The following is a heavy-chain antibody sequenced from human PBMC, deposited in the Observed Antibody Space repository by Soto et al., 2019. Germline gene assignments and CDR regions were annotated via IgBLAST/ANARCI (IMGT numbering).Heavy chain of an antibody. Sequence: PGGSLRLSCAASGFTFSSYDMHWVHQGTGKGLEWVSGISTAGNTYYPGSVKGRFTISRENAKNSLYLQMNSLRAGDTAVYYCARGPAAAAGTAYYGMDVWGQVTTVTVSS. D-gene: IGHD6-13*01. CDR1: GFTFSSYD. J-gene: IGHJ6*02. CDR2: ISTAGNT. CDR3: ARGPAAAAGTAYYGMDV. V-gene: IGHV3-13*01.